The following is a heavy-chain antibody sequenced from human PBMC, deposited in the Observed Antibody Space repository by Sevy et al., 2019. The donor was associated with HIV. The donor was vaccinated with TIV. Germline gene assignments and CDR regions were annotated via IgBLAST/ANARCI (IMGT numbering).Heavy chain of an antibody. J-gene: IGHJ3*02. Sequence: GESLKISCKGSGYSFTSYWISWVRQMPGKGLEWMGRIDPSDSYTNYSPSFQGHVTISADKSISTAYLQWSSLKASDTAMYYCASGLYSSSWSSPDAFDIWGQGTMVTVSS. CDR2: IDPSDSYT. CDR3: ASGLYSSSWSSPDAFDI. CDR1: GYSFTSYW. D-gene: IGHD6-13*01. V-gene: IGHV5-10-1*01.